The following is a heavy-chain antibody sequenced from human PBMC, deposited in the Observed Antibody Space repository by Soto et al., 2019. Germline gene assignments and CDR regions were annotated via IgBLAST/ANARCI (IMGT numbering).Heavy chain of an antibody. J-gene: IGHJ4*02. CDR1: GGSFSGYY. Sequence: QVQLQQWGAGLLKPSETLSLTCAVYGGSFSGYYWTWIRQPPGKGLEWIGEIHHSGSSNYNPSLKSRVTISVDTSKNQFSLKLSSVTAAETAVYYCARALNKRGYSYGPDFWGQGILVTVSS. V-gene: IGHV4-34*01. CDR3: ARALNKRGYSYGPDF. D-gene: IGHD5-18*01. CDR2: IHHSGSS.